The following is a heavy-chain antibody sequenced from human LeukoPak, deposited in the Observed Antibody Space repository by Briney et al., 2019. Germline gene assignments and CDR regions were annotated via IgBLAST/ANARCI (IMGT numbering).Heavy chain of an antibody. CDR1: GFTFRTYG. D-gene: IGHD3-22*01. CDR2: IWYDGSNK. J-gene: IGHJ4*02. Sequence: GGSLRLSCAASGFTFRTYGMHWVREAPGKGLEWAAAIWYDGSNKYYADSVKGRFTISRDNSKNTLYLQMNSLRAEDTAVYYCARGTRYDSSGYYSQDLDYWGQGPLVTVSS. V-gene: IGHV3-33*01. CDR3: ARGTRYDSSGYYSQDLDY.